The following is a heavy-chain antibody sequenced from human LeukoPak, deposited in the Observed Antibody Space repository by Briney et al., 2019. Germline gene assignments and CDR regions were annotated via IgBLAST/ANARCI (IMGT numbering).Heavy chain of an antibody. CDR3: AKAQTVLLWQRSAFDY. J-gene: IGHJ4*02. CDR2: ISGSGGST. V-gene: IGHV3-23*01. D-gene: IGHD3-10*01. Sequence: PGGSLRLSCAASGFTFSSYAMSWVRQAPGKRLEWVLAISGSGGSTYYADSVKGRFTISRDNSKNTLYLQMNSLRAEDTAVYYCAKAQTVLLWQRSAFDYWGQGTLVTVSS. CDR1: GFTFSSYA.